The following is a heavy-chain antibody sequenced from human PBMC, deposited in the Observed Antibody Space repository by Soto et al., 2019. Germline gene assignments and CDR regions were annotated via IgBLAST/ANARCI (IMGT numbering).Heavy chain of an antibody. CDR1: GGFVSSGNYY. CDR2: ISHSGGT. D-gene: IGHD1-1*01. CDR3: ARVERGTATTVVDAFDI. Sequence: PSETLSLTCAVYGGFVSSGNYYWSWIRQPPGKGLEWIGEISHSGGTHFNPSLKSRVTISVDTSKNQFSLKMSSVTAADTALYYCARVERGTATTVVDAFDIWGPGTMVTVSS. V-gene: IGHV4-61*01. J-gene: IGHJ3*02.